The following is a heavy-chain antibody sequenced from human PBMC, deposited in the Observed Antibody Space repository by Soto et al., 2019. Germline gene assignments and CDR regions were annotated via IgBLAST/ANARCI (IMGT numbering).Heavy chain of an antibody. CDR2: ISNDGGEQ. CDR3: AKEFFDSSGFYPSLDALDK. D-gene: IGHD3-22*01. CDR1: GFTLGTYG. Sequence: QVQLAESGGGVVQPGRSLTITCAASGFTLGTYGMHWVRQAPGKGLEWVAVISNDGGEQYYSDSVMGRFTISRDNTKNTLFLPMNSLRAEDTVVYFCAKEFFDSSGFYPSLDALDKWGQGTVFTVSS. V-gene: IGHV3-30*18. J-gene: IGHJ3*02.